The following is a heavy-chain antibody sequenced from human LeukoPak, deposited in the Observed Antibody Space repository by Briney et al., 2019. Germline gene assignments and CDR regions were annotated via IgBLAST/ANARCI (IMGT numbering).Heavy chain of an antibody. D-gene: IGHD3-10*01. V-gene: IGHV3-30*18. CDR1: GFTFSSYG. Sequence: GGSLRLSCAASGFTFSSYGMHWVRQAPGKGLEWVAVISYDGSNKYYADSVKDRFTISRDNSKNTLYLQMNSLRAEDTAVYYCAKDRVYGEYYFDYWGQGTLVTVSS. CDR2: ISYDGSNK. J-gene: IGHJ4*02. CDR3: AKDRVYGEYYFDY.